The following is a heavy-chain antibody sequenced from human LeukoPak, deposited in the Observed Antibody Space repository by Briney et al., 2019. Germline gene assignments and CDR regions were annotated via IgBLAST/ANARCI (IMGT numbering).Heavy chain of an antibody. Sequence: GGSLRLSCAGSGFTFSNAWMNWVRQAPGKGLEWVGRIKSKTDGGTTDYAAPVKGRFTISRDDSKNTLYLQMNSLKTEDTAVYYCTTAPIMITFGGVIVDFDYWGQGTLVTVSS. V-gene: IGHV3-15*01. D-gene: IGHD3-16*02. CDR1: GFTFSNAW. J-gene: IGHJ4*02. CDR2: IKSKTDGGTT. CDR3: TTAPIMITFGGVIVDFDY.